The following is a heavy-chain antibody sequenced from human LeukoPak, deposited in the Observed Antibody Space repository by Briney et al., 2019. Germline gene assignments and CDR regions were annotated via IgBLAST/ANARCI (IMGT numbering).Heavy chain of an antibody. CDR3: AKAARGYSYGVFDY. CDR1: GFTFSTYA. D-gene: IGHD5-18*01. Sequence: GGSLRLSCTASGFTFSTYAMNWVRQAPGKGLEWVSVISGSGGSTYFANSVKGRFTISRGNSKNTLYLQMDSLRAEDTAVYYCAKAARGYSYGVFDYWGQGTLVTVSS. CDR2: ISGSGGST. V-gene: IGHV3-23*01. J-gene: IGHJ4*02.